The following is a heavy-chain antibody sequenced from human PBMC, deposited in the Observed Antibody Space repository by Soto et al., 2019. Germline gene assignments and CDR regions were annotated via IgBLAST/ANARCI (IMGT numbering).Heavy chain of an antibody. Sequence: LRLSCAASGFTFSSNSMIWVRQAPGKGLEWVSYIDSTSMHIYYADSVKGRFTITRDNAKKSVYLQMTSLRAEDTAVYYCARLVGAYQHYIDYWGQGTLVTVSS. CDR3: ARLVGAYQHYIDY. V-gene: IGHV3-21*01. D-gene: IGHD1-26*01. CDR2: IDSTSMHI. CDR1: GFTFSSNS. J-gene: IGHJ4*02.